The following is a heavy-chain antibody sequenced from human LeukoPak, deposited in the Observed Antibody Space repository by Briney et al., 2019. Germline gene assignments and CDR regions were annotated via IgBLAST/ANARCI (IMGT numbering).Heavy chain of an antibody. CDR2: ISAYNGNT. J-gene: IGHJ4*02. CDR3: ARNRRYGSGSYYKTLDY. Sequence: ASVKVSCKASGYTFTSYGISWVRQAPGQGLEWVGWISAYNGNTNYAQKLQGRVTMTTDTSTSTAYMELRSLRSDDTAVYYCARNRRYGSGSYYKTLDYWGQGTLVTVSS. V-gene: IGHV1-18*04. D-gene: IGHD3-10*01. CDR1: GYTFTSYG.